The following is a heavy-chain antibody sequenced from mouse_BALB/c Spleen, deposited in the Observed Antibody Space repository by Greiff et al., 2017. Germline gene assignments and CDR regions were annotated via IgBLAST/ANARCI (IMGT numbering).Heavy chain of an antibody. Sequence: EVMLVESGGGLVKPGGSLKLSCAASGFTFSSYAMSWVRQTPEKRMEWVASISSGGSTYYPDSVKGRFTISRDNARNILYLQMSSLRSEYTAMYYCARYYRYDGWDAMDYWGQGTSVTVSS. CDR1: GFTFSSYA. J-gene: IGHJ4*01. CDR3: ARYYRYDGWDAMDY. CDR2: ISSGGST. D-gene: IGHD2-14*01. V-gene: IGHV5-6-5*01.